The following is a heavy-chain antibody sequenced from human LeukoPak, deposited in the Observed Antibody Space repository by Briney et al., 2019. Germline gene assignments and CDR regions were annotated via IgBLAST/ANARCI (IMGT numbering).Heavy chain of an antibody. J-gene: IGHJ4*02. D-gene: IGHD3-16*01. CDR2: ISWNSGSI. V-gene: IGHV3-9*01. CDR3: AKDSLGQPLDY. Sequence: GGSLRLSCAASGFTFDDYAMHWVRQAPGKGLEWVSGISWNSGSIGYADSVKGRFTISRDNAKNSLYLQMNSLRAEDTALYYCAKDSLGQPLDYWGQGTLVTVSS. CDR1: GFTFDDYA.